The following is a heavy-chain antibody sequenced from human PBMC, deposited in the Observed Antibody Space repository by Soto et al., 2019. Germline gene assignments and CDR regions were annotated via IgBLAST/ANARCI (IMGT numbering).Heavy chain of an antibody. CDR1: GYTFTAYA. CDR2: INAANGNT. J-gene: IGHJ4*02. Sequence: QVQLVQSGAEEKKPGASVKVSCETSGYTFTAYAIHWVRQAPGQTLEWMGWINAANGNTRSAQKFQTRLTLTRDTSARTAYMDLSSLRFEDTAVYYCARSAISPSGGLIGPSDFWGQGNLVAVSS. D-gene: IGHD3-16*02. V-gene: IGHV1-3*05. CDR3: ARSAISPSGGLIGPSDF.